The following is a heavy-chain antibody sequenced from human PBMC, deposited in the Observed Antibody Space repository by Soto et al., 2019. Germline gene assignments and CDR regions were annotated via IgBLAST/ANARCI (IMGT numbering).Heavy chain of an antibody. D-gene: IGHD1-1*01. V-gene: IGHV1-18*01. J-gene: IGHJ4*02. Sequence: QVHLVQSGAEVKNPGASVKVSCKGSGYDFTTYGITWVRQAPGQGLEWMAWISAHNGNTNYAPNLQGRVTVTRDTSTSTAYIELRSLRSDDTAVYYCARGRYGDYWDQGALVTVSS. CDR3: ARGRYGDY. CDR2: ISAHNGNT. CDR1: GYDFTTYG.